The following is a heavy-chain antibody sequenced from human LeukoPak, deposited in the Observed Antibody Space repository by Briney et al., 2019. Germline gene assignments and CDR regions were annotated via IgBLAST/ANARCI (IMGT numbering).Heavy chain of an antibody. D-gene: IGHD6-19*01. V-gene: IGHV1-69*05. Sequence: ASVKVSCKASGGTFSSYAISWVRQAPGQGLEWMEGIIPIFGTANYAQKFQGRVTITTDESTSTAYMELSSLRSEDTAVYYCARKLDSSGWHNWFDPWGQGTLVTVSS. CDR2: IIPIFGTA. CDR1: GGTFSSYA. CDR3: ARKLDSSGWHNWFDP. J-gene: IGHJ5*02.